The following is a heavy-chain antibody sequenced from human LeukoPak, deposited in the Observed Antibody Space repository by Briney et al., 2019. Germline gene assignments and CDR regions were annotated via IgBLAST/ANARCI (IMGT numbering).Heavy chain of an antibody. D-gene: IGHD3-22*01. J-gene: IGHJ6*02. V-gene: IGHV1-18*01. CDR3: ARASYDSSGYSV. CDR2: ISAYNGNT. CDR1: GYTFTSYG. Sequence: ASVKVSCKASGYTFTSYGISWVRQAPGQGLEWMGWISAYNGNTNYARKLQGRVTMTTDTSTSTAYVELRSLRSDDTAVYYCARASYDSSGYSVWGQGTTVTVSS.